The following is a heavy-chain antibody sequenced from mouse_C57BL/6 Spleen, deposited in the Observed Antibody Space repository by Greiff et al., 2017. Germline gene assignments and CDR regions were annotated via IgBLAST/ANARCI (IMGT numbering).Heavy chain of an antibody. Sequence: LQLQQSGAELVKPGASVKLSCKASGYTFTSYWMHWVKQRPGRGLEWIGRIDPNSGGTKYNEKFKSQATLTVDKPSSTAYMQLSSLTSEDSAVYYCATTDYSNFPFAYWGQGTLVTVSA. CDR1: GYTFTSYW. D-gene: IGHD2-5*01. CDR2: IDPNSGGT. CDR3: ATTDYSNFPFAY. V-gene: IGHV1-72*01. J-gene: IGHJ3*01.